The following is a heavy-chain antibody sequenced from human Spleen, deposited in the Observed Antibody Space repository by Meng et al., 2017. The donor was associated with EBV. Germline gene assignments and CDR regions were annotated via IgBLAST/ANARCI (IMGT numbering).Heavy chain of an antibody. CDR1: GAPSSSSNW. Sequence: PSATLYFTCALCGAPSSSSNWWPWVSQPPGRGREWIGEIYHSGPTNYHPSLKSRVTMSVDKSKNQFSLKMNSVTAADAAVYYCARGDRASMTTVTSLVYWGQGTLVTVSS. CDR3: ARGDRASMTTVTSLVY. CDR2: IYHSGPT. D-gene: IGHD4-17*01. V-gene: IGHV4-4*02. J-gene: IGHJ4*02.